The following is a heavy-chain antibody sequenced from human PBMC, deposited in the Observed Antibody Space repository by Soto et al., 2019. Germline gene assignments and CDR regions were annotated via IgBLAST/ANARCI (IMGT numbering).Heavy chain of an antibody. CDR2: IYGGGNGP. D-gene: IGHD6-19*01. V-gene: IGHV3-23*01. Sequence: EVQVLESGGGLVQPGGSLRLSCAATGFTFSDFAMSWVRQAPGKGLEWVSRIYGGGNGPHYADSVKGRVTISRDNSKNTLYLQMNSLRAEDTAVYYCAKMEGLDPWAYSFAYGGQGTLVTVSS. CDR1: GFTFSDFA. CDR3: AKMEGLDPWAYSFAY. J-gene: IGHJ4*02.